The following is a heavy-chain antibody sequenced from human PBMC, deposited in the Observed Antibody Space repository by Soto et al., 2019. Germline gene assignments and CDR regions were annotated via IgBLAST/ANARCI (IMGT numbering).Heavy chain of an antibody. CDR3: AKADSSSWYYDL. V-gene: IGHV3-23*01. D-gene: IGHD6-13*01. CDR2: ISGSGGST. CDR1: GFTFSSYA. J-gene: IGHJ4*02. Sequence: EVQLLESGGGLVQPGGSLRLSCAASGFTFSSYAMSWVRQAPGKGLEWVSAISGSGGSTYYADSVKGRFTISRDNSKNTLYLQMNSMRAEDTAVYYCAKADSSSWYYDLWGQGTLVTVSS.